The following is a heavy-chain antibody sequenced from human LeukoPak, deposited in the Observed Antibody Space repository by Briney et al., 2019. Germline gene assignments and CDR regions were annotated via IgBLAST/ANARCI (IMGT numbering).Heavy chain of an antibody. CDR3: ARVPSGGYYDISGYRDAFDI. CDR1: GGSISSYY. CDR2: IYYSGST. V-gene: IGHV4-59*08. Sequence: SETLSLTCTVSGGSISSYYWNWIRQPPGKGLEWIGYIYYSGSTNYNPSLKSRATISVDTSKNQFSLKLSSVTAADTAVYYCARVPSGGYYDISGYRDAFDIWGQGTMVTVSS. J-gene: IGHJ3*02. D-gene: IGHD3-22*01.